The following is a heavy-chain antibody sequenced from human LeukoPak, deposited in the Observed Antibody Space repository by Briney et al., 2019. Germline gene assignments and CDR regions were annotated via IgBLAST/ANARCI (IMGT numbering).Heavy chain of an antibody. CDR3: AGGYYFGDH. D-gene: IGHD3-22*01. V-gene: IGHV3-30*03. Sequence: PGGSLRLSCAASGFSFRSYGMQWVRQAPGKGLEWVTLISDDGNNKYYVDSVKGRFTISRDNSKNTLNLQMNSLRAEDTAVYYCAGGYYFGDHWGQGTLVTVSS. CDR2: ISDDGNNK. J-gene: IGHJ4*02. CDR1: GFSFRSYG.